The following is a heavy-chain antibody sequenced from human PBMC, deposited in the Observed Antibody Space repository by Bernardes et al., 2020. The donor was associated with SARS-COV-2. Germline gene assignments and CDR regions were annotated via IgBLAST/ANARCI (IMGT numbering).Heavy chain of an antibody. CDR2: FYYTGST. D-gene: IGHD3-22*01. J-gene: IGHJ4*02. CDR1: GRSITSSDYY. CDR3: AGNFDYYYDTSGPGSFDC. V-gene: IGHV4-39*01. Sequence: SESLSLTCTVSGRSITSSDYYWGWIRQPKGKGLEWMGSFYYTGSTYYDPSLKSRATISVDTPKNQFSLRLTSVTAADTAVYYCAGNFDYYYDTSGPGSFDCWGQGTLVTVYS.